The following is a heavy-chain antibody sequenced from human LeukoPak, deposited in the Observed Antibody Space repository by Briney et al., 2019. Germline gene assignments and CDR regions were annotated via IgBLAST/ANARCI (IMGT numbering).Heavy chain of an antibody. Sequence: SETLSLTCTVSGGSISSYYWSWIRQPAGKGLEWIGRIYTSGSTNYNPSLKSRVTMSVDTSKNQFSLKLSSVTAADTAVCYCARSGDYVDAFDIWGQGTMVTVSS. V-gene: IGHV4-4*07. J-gene: IGHJ3*02. CDR1: GGSISSYY. D-gene: IGHD4-17*01. CDR3: ARSGDYVDAFDI. CDR2: IYTSGST.